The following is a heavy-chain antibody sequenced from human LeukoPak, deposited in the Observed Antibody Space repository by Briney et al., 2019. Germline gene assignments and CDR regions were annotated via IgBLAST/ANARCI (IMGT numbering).Heavy chain of an antibody. Sequence: SETLSLTCAVYGGSFSGYYWSWIRQPPGKGLEWIGEINHSGSTNYNPSLKSRVTISVDTSKNQFSLKLSSVTAADTAVYYCARRAANWGGWGAPFFDYWGQGTLVTVSS. CDR3: ARRAANWGGWGAPFFDY. CDR1: GGSFSGYY. CDR2: INHSGST. J-gene: IGHJ4*02. D-gene: IGHD7-27*01. V-gene: IGHV4-34*01.